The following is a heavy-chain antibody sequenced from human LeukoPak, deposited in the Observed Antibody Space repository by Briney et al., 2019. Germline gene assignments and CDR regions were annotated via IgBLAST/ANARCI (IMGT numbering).Heavy chain of an antibody. D-gene: IGHD2-2*01. CDR2: ISYDGSNK. Sequence: RSGGSLRLSCAASGFTFSSYGMHWVRQAPGKGLEWVAVISYDGSNKYYADSVKGRFTISRDNSKNTLYLQMNSLRAEDTAVYYCARDLHCSSTSCYYGMDVWGQGTTVTVSS. CDR3: ARDLHCSSTSCYYGMDV. CDR1: GFTFSSYG. J-gene: IGHJ6*02. V-gene: IGHV3-30*03.